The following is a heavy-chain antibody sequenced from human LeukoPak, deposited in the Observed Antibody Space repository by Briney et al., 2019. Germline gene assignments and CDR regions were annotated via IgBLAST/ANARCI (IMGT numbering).Heavy chain of an antibody. CDR3: ARFMSTSGWPIDWFDP. Sequence: KPSGTLSLTCVVSGGSISSSNWWSWVRQPPGKGLEWIGAIYHSGSTNYNPSLNSRVTISVDKSKNHFSLKLTSVTAADTAVYYCARFMSTSGWPIDWFDPWGQGTLVTVSS. CDR2: IYHSGST. V-gene: IGHV4-4*02. J-gene: IGHJ5*02. D-gene: IGHD6-19*01. CDR1: GGSISSSNW.